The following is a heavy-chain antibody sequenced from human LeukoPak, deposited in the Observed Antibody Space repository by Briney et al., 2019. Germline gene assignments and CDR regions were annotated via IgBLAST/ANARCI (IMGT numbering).Heavy chain of an antibody. D-gene: IGHD2-15*01. CDR3: ARDPSGSCSGGTCYVNWFEP. Sequence: ASVKVSCKASGYTFTDYYIHWVRQAPGQGLEWMGWINPKIGGTHYAQKFQGRVTMTRDTSISTAYMELGRLTSDDTAVYYCARDPSGSCSGGTCYVNWFEPWGQGTLVTVSS. V-gene: IGHV1-2*02. CDR2: INPKIGGT. CDR1: GYTFTDYY. J-gene: IGHJ5*02.